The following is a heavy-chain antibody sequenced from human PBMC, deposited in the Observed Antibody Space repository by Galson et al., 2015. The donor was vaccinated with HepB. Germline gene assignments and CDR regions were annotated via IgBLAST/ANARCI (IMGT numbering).Heavy chain of an antibody. CDR3: VRPFFRVGATTDPLDAFDI. V-gene: IGHV4-39*02. Sequence: ETLSLTCTVSGGSISSSGYYWGWIRQPPGKGLEWIGSFYYGGSTYYNPSLKSRVTISVDTSKNHFSLKLSSVTAADTAVYYCVRPFFRVGATTDPLDAFDIWGQGTMVTVSS. J-gene: IGHJ3*02. CDR2: FYYGGST. D-gene: IGHD1-26*01. CDR1: GGSISSSGYY.